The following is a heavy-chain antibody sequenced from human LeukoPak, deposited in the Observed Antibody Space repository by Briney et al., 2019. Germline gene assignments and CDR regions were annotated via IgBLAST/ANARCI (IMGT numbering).Heavy chain of an antibody. D-gene: IGHD3-10*01. CDR3: ARHPDITIIRGADFDN. J-gene: IGHJ4*02. CDR2: IYYSGNT. CDR1: GGSITSYY. Sequence: SETLSLTCTISGGSITSYYWSWIRQPPGKGLEWIGYIYYSGNTNYNPSLKSRATMSVDMSKNQFSLELNSVTAADTAVYYCARHPDITIIRGADFDNWGQGTLVTVSS. V-gene: IGHV4-59*01.